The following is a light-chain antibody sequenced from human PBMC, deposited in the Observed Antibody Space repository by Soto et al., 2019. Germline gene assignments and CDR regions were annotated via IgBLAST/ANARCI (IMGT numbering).Light chain of an antibody. J-gene: IGKJ1*01. Sequence: DIQMTQSPSSLSASVGDRVTITCRARQSISSYLNWYQQKPGKAPKLLIYAASSLQSGVPSRFSGSGSGTDLTLTISSLQPEDFATYYGQQSYSTPWTFGQGTKVEIK. V-gene: IGKV1-39*01. CDR3: QQSYSTPWT. CDR2: AAS. CDR1: QSISSY.